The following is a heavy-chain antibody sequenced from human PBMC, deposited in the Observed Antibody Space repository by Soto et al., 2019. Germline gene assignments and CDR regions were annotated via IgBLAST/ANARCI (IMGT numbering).Heavy chain of an antibody. V-gene: IGHV4-59*02. CDR2: IYYSGRT. D-gene: IGHD6-13*01. Sequence: PSETLSLTCTVTGDAVNRYYWSWLLQPPGKGLECRVCIYYSGRTNYNPSPKSRVTISADTSKNQISLRLKSVTAADTAVYYCARTETSGIHYFDYWGQGSLVTVSS. CDR1: GDAVNRYY. J-gene: IGHJ4*02. CDR3: ARTETSGIHYFDY.